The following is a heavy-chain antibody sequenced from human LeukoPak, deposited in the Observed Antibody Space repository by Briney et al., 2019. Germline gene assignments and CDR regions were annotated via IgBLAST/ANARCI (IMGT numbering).Heavy chain of an antibody. Sequence: GGSLRLSCAASGFTFSSYGMSWVRQAPGKGLEWVSAISGSGDTTYYADSVKGRFTISRDNSKNTLYLQMSSLRAEDTAVYYCAKGSSGWLYYYYYMDVWGKGTTVTISS. D-gene: IGHD6-19*01. CDR1: GFTFSSYG. J-gene: IGHJ6*03. V-gene: IGHV3-23*01. CDR2: ISGSGDTT. CDR3: AKGSSGWLYYYYYMDV.